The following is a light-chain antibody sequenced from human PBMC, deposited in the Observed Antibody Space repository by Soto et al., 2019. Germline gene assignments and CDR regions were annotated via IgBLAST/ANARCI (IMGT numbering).Light chain of an antibody. CDR1: QSVSSSY. CDR2: VAS. Sequence: EIVLTQSPGTLSLSPGDRATLSCRASQSVSSSYLAWYQQKPGQPPRLLIYVASIRATGIPDRFSGSGSGTDFTLTIRRLEPEDFAVYYCQQYGSSPRTFGQGTKVEIK. J-gene: IGKJ1*01. V-gene: IGKV3-20*01. CDR3: QQYGSSPRT.